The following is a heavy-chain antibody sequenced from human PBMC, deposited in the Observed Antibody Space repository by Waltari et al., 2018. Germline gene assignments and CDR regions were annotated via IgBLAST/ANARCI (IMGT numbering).Heavy chain of an antibody. CDR3: ARGRGIDFWSGYPITHYGMDV. J-gene: IGHJ6*02. CDR1: GYTFTSYD. CDR2: MNPNSGST. D-gene: IGHD3-3*01. Sequence: QVQLVQSGAEVKKPGASVKVSCKASGYTFTSYDINWVRQATGQGLEWMGWMNPNSGSTGYAQKVQGRVTMTRNTSISTAYMELSSLRSEDTAVYYCARGRGIDFWSGYPITHYGMDVWGQGTTVTVSS. V-gene: IGHV1-8*01.